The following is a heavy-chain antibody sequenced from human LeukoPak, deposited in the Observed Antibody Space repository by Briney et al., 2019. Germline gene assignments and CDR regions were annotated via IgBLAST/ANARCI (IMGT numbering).Heavy chain of an antibody. J-gene: IGHJ4*02. V-gene: IGHV4-34*01. CDR2: INHSGST. D-gene: IGHD3-22*01. Sequence: SEALSLTCAVYGGSFSGYYWSWIRQPPGKGLEWIGEINHSGSTNYNPSLKSRVTISVDTSKNQFSLKLSSVTAADTAVYYCARVITKRRYYYDSSGYPPDYWGQGTLVTVSS. CDR1: GGSFSGYY. CDR3: ARVITKRRYYYDSSGYPPDY.